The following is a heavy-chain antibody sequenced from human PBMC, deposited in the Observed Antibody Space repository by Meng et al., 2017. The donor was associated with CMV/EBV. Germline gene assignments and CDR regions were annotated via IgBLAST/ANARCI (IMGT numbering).Heavy chain of an antibody. J-gene: IGHJ4*02. V-gene: IGHV3-23*03. CDR3: ATARSDERSYGENDY. D-gene: IGHD1-26*01. CDR2: IYSGGSST. CDR1: GFTFSSYA. Sequence: GESLKISCAASGFTFSSYAMSWVRQAPGKGLEWVSVIYSGGSSTYYADSVKGRFTISRDNSKNTLYLQMNSLRAEDTAVYYCATARSDERSYGENDYWGQGTLVTVSS.